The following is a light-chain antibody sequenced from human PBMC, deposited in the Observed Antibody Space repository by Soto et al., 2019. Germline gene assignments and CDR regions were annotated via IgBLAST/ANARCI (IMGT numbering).Light chain of an antibody. CDR1: SSDVGGYNY. V-gene: IGLV2-14*01. Sequence: QSALTQPASVSGSPGQSITISCTGTSSDVGGYNYVSWYQQHPGKAPKLMIYEVSNRPSGVSNRFSGSKSGNTASLTISGLQAEDEADYYCSSYTSSITLVFGGGTKRTVL. J-gene: IGLJ2*01. CDR3: SSYTSSITLV. CDR2: EVS.